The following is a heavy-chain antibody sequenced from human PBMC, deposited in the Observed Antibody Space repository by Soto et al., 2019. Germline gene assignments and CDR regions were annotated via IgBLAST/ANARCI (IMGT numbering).Heavy chain of an antibody. CDR3: ARDKITGLFDY. D-gene: IGHD2-8*02. CDR1: GGSFSGYY. V-gene: IGHV4-34*01. J-gene: IGHJ4*02. Sequence: PSETLSLTCAFYGGSFSGYYWSLIRQPPGTGLEWIGEINHSGSTNYNPSLKSRVTISVDTSKNQFSLKLTSVTAADTAVYYCARDKITGLFDYWGQGTLVTVSS. CDR2: INHSGST.